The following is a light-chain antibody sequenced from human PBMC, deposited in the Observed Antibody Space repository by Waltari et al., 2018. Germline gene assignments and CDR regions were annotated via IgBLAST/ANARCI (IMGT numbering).Light chain of an antibody. CDR1: SSDAGGYNS. CDR2: DVT. V-gene: IGLV2-14*01. Sequence: QSALTQPASVSGSPGQSITISCTGTSSDAGGYNSVSWYQQHPGKAPKLMIYDVTKRPSWVSDRFSGSKSGNTASLSISGLQAEDEADYYCNSYTSSSTLWVFGGGTKLTVL. J-gene: IGLJ3*02. CDR3: NSYTSSSTLWV.